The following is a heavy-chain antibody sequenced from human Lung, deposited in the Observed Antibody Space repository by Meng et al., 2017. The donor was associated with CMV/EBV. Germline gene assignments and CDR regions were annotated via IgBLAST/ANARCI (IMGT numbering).Heavy chain of an antibody. J-gene: IGHJ6*02. CDR3: VRDGYHCSSNRCYRQYFTYGLDV. D-gene: IGHD2-2*01. Sequence: GGSLRLXCAASGFIFGNYAMNWVRQAPGKGLEWVSVIYSGYGSTYYADSVEGRFTISRDNSRKTLYLQMNGLRAEDTAVYYCVRDGYHCSSNRCYRQYFTYGLDVXGQGXTVTVSS. V-gene: IGHV3-23*03. CDR1: GFIFGNYA. CDR2: IYSGYGST.